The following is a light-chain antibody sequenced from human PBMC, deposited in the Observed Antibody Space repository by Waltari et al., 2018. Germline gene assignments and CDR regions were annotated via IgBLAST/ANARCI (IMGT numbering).Light chain of an antibody. CDR3: QQSYITRT. V-gene: IGKV1-39*01. CDR2: GVS. J-gene: IGKJ1*01. CDR1: QNIRTY. Sequence: DIQMTQSPSSLSASVGDRLTITCRASQNIRTYLNWYKQKLGKAPKLLIYGVSSLQGGVPSRFSGSGSGTDFTLTISSLQPEDFATYYCQQSYITRTFGQGTKVEIK.